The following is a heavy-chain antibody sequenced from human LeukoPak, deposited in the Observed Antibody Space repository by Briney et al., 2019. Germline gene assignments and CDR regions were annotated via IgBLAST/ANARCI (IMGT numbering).Heavy chain of an antibody. J-gene: IGHJ1*01. D-gene: IGHD3-3*01. CDR2: IIPFLGTT. CDR3: AMILEQLIQYFPY. Sequence: ASVKVSCKASGGTFRNYAISWVRQAPGQGLEWMGGIIPFLGTTNYAQKFQGRVTITADEFTSTAYMELSSLTSEDTAVYYCAMILEQLIQYFPYWGQGTLVAVSS. CDR1: GGTFRNYA. V-gene: IGHV1-69*13.